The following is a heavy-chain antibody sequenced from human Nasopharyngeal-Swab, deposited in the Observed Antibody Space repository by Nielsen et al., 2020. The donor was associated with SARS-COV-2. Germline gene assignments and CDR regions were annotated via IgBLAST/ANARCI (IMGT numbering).Heavy chain of an antibody. CDR3: AKDSFEYSSSKRGSS. D-gene: IGHD6-6*01. CDR1: GFTFSSYA. Sequence: GESLKISCAASGFTFSSYAMSWVRQAPGKGLEWVSAISGSGGSTYYADSVKGRFTISRDNSKNTLYLQMNSLRAEDTAVYYCAKDSFEYSSSKRGSSWGQGTLVTVSS. CDR2: ISGSGGST. V-gene: IGHV3-23*01. J-gene: IGHJ5*02.